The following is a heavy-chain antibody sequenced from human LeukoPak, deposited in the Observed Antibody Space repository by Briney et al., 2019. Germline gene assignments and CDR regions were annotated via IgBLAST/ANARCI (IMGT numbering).Heavy chain of an antibody. D-gene: IGHD5-18*01. CDR1: GFTFDDYA. Sequence: GGSLRPSCAASGFTFDDYAMHWVRQAPGKGLEWVSGISWNSGSIGYADSVKGRFTISRDNSKNTLYLQMNSLRAEDTAVYYCARDRGYSYGNAFDIWGQGTMVTVSS. V-gene: IGHV3-9*01. CDR2: ISWNSGSI. CDR3: ARDRGYSYGNAFDI. J-gene: IGHJ3*02.